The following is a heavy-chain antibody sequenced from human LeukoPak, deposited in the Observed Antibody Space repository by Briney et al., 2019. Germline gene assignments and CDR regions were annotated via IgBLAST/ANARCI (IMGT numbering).Heavy chain of an antibody. D-gene: IGHD3-22*01. CDR3: ARDDYDSSGQFDY. CDR2: INPNSGGT. V-gene: IGHV1-2*02. Sequence: ASVKASCKASGYTFTGYYMHWVRQAPGQGLEWMGWINPNSGGTNYAQKFQGRVTMTRDTSISTAYMELSRLRSDDTAVYYCARDDYDSSGQFDYWGQGTLVTVSS. J-gene: IGHJ4*02. CDR1: GYTFTGYY.